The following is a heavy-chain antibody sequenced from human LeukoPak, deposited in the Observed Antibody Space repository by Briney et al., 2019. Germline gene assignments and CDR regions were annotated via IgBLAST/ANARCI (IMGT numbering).Heavy chain of an antibody. CDR2: IYHSGST. D-gene: IGHD5-18*01. CDR1: GYSISSGYY. V-gene: IGHV4-38-2*02. CDR3: ARDHEYSYGYGY. Sequence: SETLSLTCTVSGYSISSGYYWGWIRQPPGKGLEWIGSIYHSGSTYYNPSLKSRVTISVDTSKNQFSLKLSSVTAADTAVYYCARDHEYSYGYGYWGQGTLVTVSS. J-gene: IGHJ4*02.